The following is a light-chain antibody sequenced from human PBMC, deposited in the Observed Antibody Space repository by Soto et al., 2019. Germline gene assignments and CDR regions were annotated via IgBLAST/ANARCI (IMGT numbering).Light chain of an antibody. CDR3: QQYTSWPIT. V-gene: IGKV3-15*01. CDR2: GIP. J-gene: IGKJ5*01. Sequence: ELVLTQSPVTLSVSPGERVTLSCRASQRVGSNYLAWYQQKPGQTPRLRIYGIPARATGIPDRFSGSGSGTEFTLTISSLQSEDFAVYYCQQYTSWPITFGQGTRLEIK. CDR1: QRVGSN.